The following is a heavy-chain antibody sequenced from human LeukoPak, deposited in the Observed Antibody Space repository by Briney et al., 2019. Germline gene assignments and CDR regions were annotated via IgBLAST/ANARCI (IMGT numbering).Heavy chain of an antibody. Sequence: GGSLRLSCAASGFTFSGSAMHWVRQASGKGLEWVGRIRSKASSYATAYAASVKGRFTISRDDSKNTAYLQMNSLKTEDTAVYYCTRHSSSWAIPFDPWGQGTLVTVSS. CDR2: IRSKASSYAT. CDR1: GFTFSGSA. CDR3: TRHSSSWAIPFDP. V-gene: IGHV3-73*01. D-gene: IGHD6-13*01. J-gene: IGHJ5*02.